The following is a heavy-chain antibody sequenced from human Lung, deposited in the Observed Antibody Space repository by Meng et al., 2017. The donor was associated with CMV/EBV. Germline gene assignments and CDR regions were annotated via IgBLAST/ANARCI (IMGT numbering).Heavy chain of an antibody. D-gene: IGHD1-26*01. V-gene: IGHV4-4*02. CDR2: IDDSGST. Sequence: VGQQESGPGPVKPSGNLSLTCGVSGVSISSNIRWTWVRQPPGKGLEWIGDIDDSGSTNYNPSLNSRISISLDKSKNHFSLKVNSVTAADTAVYYCARGKQDAWELLAYWGQGALVTVSS. CDR1: GVSISSNIR. J-gene: IGHJ4*02. CDR3: ARGKQDAWELLAY.